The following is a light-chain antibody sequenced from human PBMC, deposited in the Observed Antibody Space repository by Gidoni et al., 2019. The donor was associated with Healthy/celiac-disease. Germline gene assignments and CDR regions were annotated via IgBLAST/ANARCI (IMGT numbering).Light chain of an antibody. CDR2: KAS. Sequence: DIQMTQSPSTLSASVGDRVTITCRASQSISSWLAWYQQEPGKAPKLLIYKASSLESGVPSRFSGSGSGTDFTLTIRRPQPDDFATYYCQQYTSYLRTFGQGTKVEIK. V-gene: IGKV1-5*03. CDR3: QQYTSYLRT. CDR1: QSISSW. J-gene: IGKJ1*01.